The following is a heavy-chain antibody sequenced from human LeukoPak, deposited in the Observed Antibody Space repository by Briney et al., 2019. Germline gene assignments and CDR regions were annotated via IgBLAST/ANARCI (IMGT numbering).Heavy chain of an antibody. J-gene: IGHJ6*03. CDR3: ARVHSSDWNAYFYYLDV. Sequence: GGSLRLSCAASGFIFNDYGFHWVCQAPGKGLGWVALTSYDGSKEYYADSVKGRFTISRDNSKKTLFLQMNRLRAEDTAVYYCARVHSSDWNAYFYYLDVWGKGTTVTVSS. V-gene: IGHV3-30*03. CDR1: GFIFNDYG. CDR2: TSYDGSKE. D-gene: IGHD6-19*01.